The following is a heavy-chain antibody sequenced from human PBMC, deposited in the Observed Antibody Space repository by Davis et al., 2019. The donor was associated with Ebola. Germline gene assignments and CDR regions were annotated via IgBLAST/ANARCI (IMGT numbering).Heavy chain of an antibody. Sequence: GESLKISCAASGFTFSSYSMNWVRQAPGKGLEWVSYISSSSSYTNYADSVKGRFTISRDNAKNSLYLQMNSLRAEDTAVYYCARTDYDILFYGMDVWGQGTTVTVSS. CDR2: ISSSSSYT. CDR1: GFTFSSYS. CDR3: ARTDYDILFYGMDV. J-gene: IGHJ6*02. V-gene: IGHV3-21*01. D-gene: IGHD3-9*01.